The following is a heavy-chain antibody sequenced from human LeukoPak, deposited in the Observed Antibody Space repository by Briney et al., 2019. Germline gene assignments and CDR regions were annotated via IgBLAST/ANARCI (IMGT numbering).Heavy chain of an antibody. Sequence: PGGSLRLSCAASGFTFSTYSMNWVRQAPGKGLEWVSSISSSSSYIYYADSMKGRFTISRDDAKNSLYLQMNSLRAEDTAVYYCAKSRGRDGYNWWGQGTLVTVSS. CDR2: ISSSSSYI. CDR1: GFTFSTYS. V-gene: IGHV3-21*04. CDR3: AKSRGRDGYNW. D-gene: IGHD5-24*01. J-gene: IGHJ4*02.